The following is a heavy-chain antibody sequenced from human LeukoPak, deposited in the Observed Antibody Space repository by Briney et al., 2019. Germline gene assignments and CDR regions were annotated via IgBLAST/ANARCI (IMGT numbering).Heavy chain of an antibody. CDR3: AGLVTGSNPADF. J-gene: IGHJ4*02. V-gene: IGHV1-46*01. CDR1: GFTLTQYY. CDR2: ISPSGDSP. Sequence: ASVKVSCKASGFTLTQYYLHWVRQAPGQGLEFVGMISPSGDSPTYTQKFQGRVTMTRDLSTSTVYMELSNLRSEDTAVYFCAGLVTGSNPADFWGQGTLVTVSS. D-gene: IGHD1-26*01.